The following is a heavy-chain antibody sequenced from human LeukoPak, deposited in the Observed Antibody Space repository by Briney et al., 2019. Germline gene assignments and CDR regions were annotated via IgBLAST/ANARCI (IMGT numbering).Heavy chain of an antibody. V-gene: IGHV3-21*01. CDR3: ARVHRGYSYGRLDY. Sequence: GGSLRLSCAASGFTFSSYSMNWVRQAPGRGQGWVSSISSSSSYIYYADSVKGRFTISRDNAKNSLYLQMNSLRAEDTAVYYCARVHRGYSYGRLDYWGQGTLVTVSS. D-gene: IGHD5-18*01. J-gene: IGHJ4*02. CDR1: GFTFSSYS. CDR2: ISSSSSYI.